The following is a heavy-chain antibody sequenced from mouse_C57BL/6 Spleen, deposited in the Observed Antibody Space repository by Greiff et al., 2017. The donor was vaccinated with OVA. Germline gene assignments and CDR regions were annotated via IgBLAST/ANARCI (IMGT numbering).Heavy chain of an antibody. D-gene: IGHD2-5*01. V-gene: IGHV5-4*01. CDR2: ISDGGSYT. CDR3: ARDSASYSNPAWFAY. Sequence: EVQGVESGGGLVKPGGSLNLSCAASGFTFSSYAMSWVRQTPEKRLEWVATISDGGSYTYYPDNVKGRFTISRDNAKNNLYLQMSHLKSEDTAMYYCARDSASYSNPAWFAYWGQGTLVTVSA. CDR1: GFTFSSYA. J-gene: IGHJ3*01.